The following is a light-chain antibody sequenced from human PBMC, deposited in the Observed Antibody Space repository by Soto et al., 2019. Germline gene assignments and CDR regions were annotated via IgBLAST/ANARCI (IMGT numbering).Light chain of an antibody. Sequence: QSALTQPPSASGSPGQSVTVSCTGTSSDVGGYTYVSWYQQHPGKDPKLMIYEGSKRPSGVSNRFSGSKSGNTASLTISGLQAEDEADYYCCSYAGSSTVVFGGGTQLTVL. J-gene: IGLJ2*01. CDR2: EGS. CDR3: CSYAGSSTVV. V-gene: IGLV2-23*01. CDR1: SSDVGGYTY.